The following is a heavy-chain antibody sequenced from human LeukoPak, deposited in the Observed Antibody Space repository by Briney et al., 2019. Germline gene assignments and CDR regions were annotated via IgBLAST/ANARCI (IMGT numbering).Heavy chain of an antibody. CDR2: ISAYNANT. V-gene: IGHV1-18*01. J-gene: IGHJ6*03. D-gene: IGHD4-17*01. CDR1: GYTFTSFG. CDR3: ARSKPYGPPPYYYYYYMDV. Sequence: GASVKVSCKASGYTFTSFGISWVRQAPGQGLEWMGWISAYNANTNFAQNLQGRVTMTTDTSTSTAYMELRSLRSDDTAVYYCARSKPYGPPPYYYYYYMDVWGKGTTVTVSS.